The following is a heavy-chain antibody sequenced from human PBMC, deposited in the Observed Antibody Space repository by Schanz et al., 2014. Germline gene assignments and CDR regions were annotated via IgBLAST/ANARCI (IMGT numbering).Heavy chain of an antibody. CDR1: GFPFSSHG. CDR2: VGDTGTTK. V-gene: IGHV3-30*18. Sequence: QVQLVESGGGVVQPGRSLKLSCAASGFPFSSHGMHWVRQAPAKGLEWVAVVGDTGTTKFYADSVKGRLTVSRDNSENTVYLQMNSLRTEDTAVYYCAKAYSSGWYDLDYWGQGTLVTVSS. D-gene: IGHD6-19*01. CDR3: AKAYSSGWYDLDY. J-gene: IGHJ4*02.